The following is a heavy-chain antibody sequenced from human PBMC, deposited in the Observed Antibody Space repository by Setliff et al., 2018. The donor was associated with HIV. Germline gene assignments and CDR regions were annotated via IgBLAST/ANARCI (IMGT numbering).Heavy chain of an antibody. V-gene: IGHV4-34*01. CDR2: VDHSGKS. J-gene: IGHJ4*02. Sequence: PSETLSLTCTVSGGSLSSFSWTWIRQAPGKGLEWIGEVDHSGKSKENPSLRSRVTISVDMSKNQFSLRVKSVTTADTAVYYCARVPKQLLKGAAAYFDYWGQGILVTVSS. CDR3: ARVPKQLLKGAAAYFDY. D-gene: IGHD5-18*01. CDR1: GGSLSSFS.